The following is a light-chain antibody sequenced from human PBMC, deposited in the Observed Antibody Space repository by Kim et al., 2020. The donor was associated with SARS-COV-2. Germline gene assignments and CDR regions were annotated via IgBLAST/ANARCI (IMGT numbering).Light chain of an antibody. J-gene: IGLJ3*02. CDR2: YDS. CDR3: QVWDSSSDHHWV. CDR1: NIGSKM. Sequence: PGRTARMTCGGNNIGSKMVPWYPQKPGQAPVLVIYYDSDRPSGIPERFSGSNAGNTATLTISRVEAGDEADYYCQVWDSSSDHHWVFGGGTQLTVL. V-gene: IGLV3-21*04.